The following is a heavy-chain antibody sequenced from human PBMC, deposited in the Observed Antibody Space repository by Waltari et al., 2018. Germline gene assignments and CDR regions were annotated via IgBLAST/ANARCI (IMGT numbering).Heavy chain of an antibody. D-gene: IGHD6-13*01. J-gene: IGHJ5*02. V-gene: IGHV3-23*01. CDR1: GFTFSSYA. CDR3: AKDHVMLGGSSSWYGYNWFDP. CDR2: ISGSGGST. Sequence: EVQLLESGGGLVQPGGSLRLSCAASGFTFSSYAMSWVRQAPGKGLEWVSAISGSGGSTYYADSVKGRFTISRDNSKNTLYLQMNSLRAEDTAVYYCAKDHVMLGGSSSWYGYNWFDPWGQGTLVTVSS.